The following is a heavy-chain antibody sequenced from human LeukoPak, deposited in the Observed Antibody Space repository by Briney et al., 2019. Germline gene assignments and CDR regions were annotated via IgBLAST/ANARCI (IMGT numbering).Heavy chain of an antibody. CDR1: GGSISSYY. D-gene: IGHD2-15*01. V-gene: IGHV4-59*01. CDR2: IYYSGST. Sequence: SETLSLTCTVSGGSISSYYWSWIRQPPGKGLEWIGYIYYSGSTNYNPPLKSRVTISVDTSKNQFSLKLSSVTAADTAVYYCAREAATRYYYYGMDVWGQGTTVTVSS. J-gene: IGHJ6*02. CDR3: AREAATRYYYYGMDV.